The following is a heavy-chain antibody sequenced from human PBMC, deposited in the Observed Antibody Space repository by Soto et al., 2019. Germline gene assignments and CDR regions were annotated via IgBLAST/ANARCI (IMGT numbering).Heavy chain of an antibody. CDR2: IFHSGST. V-gene: IGHV4-31*03. J-gene: IGHJ4*02. CDR1: GVSISSNGYY. CDR3: ARLSNVLFWFGALDH. D-gene: IGHD3-10*01. Sequence: QVQLQESGPGLVQPSQTLSLTCTVSGVSISSNGYYWSWIRQLPGKGLEWIGYIFHSGSTYYNPSLTSRATISVDTSKNQFSLNLPSVTAADTAVYYCARLSNVLFWFGALDHWGRGTLVTVSS.